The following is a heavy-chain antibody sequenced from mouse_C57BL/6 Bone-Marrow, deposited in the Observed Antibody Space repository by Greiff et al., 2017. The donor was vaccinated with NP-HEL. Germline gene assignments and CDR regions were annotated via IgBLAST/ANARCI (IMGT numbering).Heavy chain of an antibody. Sequence: DVMLVESGGGLVQPGGSLSLSCAASGFTFTDYYMSWVRQPPGKALEWLGFIRNKANGYTTEYSASVKGRFNITSDNSQSILYLQMNALIAEYSATYYCARYTAQATYYAMDYWGQGTSVTVSS. CDR1: GFTFTDYY. CDR3: ARYTAQATYYAMDY. CDR2: IRNKANGYTT. J-gene: IGHJ4*01. D-gene: IGHD3-2*02. V-gene: IGHV7-3*01.